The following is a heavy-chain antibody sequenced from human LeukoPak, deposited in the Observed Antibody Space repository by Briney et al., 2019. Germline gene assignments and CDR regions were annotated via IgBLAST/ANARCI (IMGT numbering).Heavy chain of an antibody. D-gene: IGHD3-10*01. CDR1: GFTFSSYG. CDR2: IRYDGSNK. V-gene: IGHV3-30*02. Sequence: PGGSLRLSCAASGFTFSSYGMHWVRQAPGKGLEWVAFIRYDGSNKYYADSVKGRFTISRDNSKNTLYLQMNSLRAEDTAVYYCAKFAGCGSGSYPSQDYYYYGMDVWGQGTAVTVSS. J-gene: IGHJ6*02. CDR3: AKFAGCGSGSYPSQDYYYYGMDV.